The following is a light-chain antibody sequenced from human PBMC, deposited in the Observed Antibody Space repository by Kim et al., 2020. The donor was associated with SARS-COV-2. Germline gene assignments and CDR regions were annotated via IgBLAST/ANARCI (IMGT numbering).Light chain of an antibody. CDR3: QQRTNWPLT. J-gene: IGKJ4*01. CDR1: QRGSSN. V-gene: IGKV3-11*01. CDR2: AAS. Sequence: LSPGERATVADRASQRGSSNLDWFQQKPGQAPRVLIYAASNRATGIPARFSGSGSGTDFTLTISSLEPEDFAVYYCQQRTNWPLTFGGGTKVDIK.